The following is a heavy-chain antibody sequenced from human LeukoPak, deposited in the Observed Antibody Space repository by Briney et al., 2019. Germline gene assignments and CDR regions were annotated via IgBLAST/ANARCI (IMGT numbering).Heavy chain of an antibody. V-gene: IGHV1-69*05. J-gene: IGHJ5*02. CDR2: IILICGTA. D-gene: IGHD2-2*01. CDR1: GGTFSSYA. Sequence: GSSVKVSCKASGGTFSSYAISGVRQAPGQGLEWMGGIILICGTADYAQKFQGRFTITTAESTSTAYMELSSLRSEDTAVYYCARSTSHCSSTSCYGFWFDPCGQGALVTVSS. CDR3: ARSTSHCSSTSCYGFWFDP.